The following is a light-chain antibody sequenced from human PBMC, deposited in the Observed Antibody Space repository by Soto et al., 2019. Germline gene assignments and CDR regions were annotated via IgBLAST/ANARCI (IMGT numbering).Light chain of an antibody. V-gene: IGLV2-14*03. CDR3: CSYTSSSTPWG. J-gene: IGLJ1*01. Sequence: QSVLTQPASVSGSPGQSITISCTGTSSDVGGYNYFSWYQQHPGKAPKLMIYDVSDRPSGVSNRFSASKSGNTACLTIFGLQAEDEADYYCCSYTSSSTPWGFGTGTKVTVL. CDR1: SSDVGGYNY. CDR2: DVS.